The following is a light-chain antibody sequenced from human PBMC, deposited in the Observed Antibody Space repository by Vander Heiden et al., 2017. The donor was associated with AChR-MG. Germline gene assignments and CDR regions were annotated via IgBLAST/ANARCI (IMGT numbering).Light chain of an antibody. CDR2: AAS. CDR3: QQEYSYRPT. Sequence: AIRMTQSPSSFSASTGDRVTITCRASQGISSYLAWYQQKPGKAPKLLIYAASTLQSGVPSRFSGSGSGTDFTLTISCLQSEDFATYYCQQEYSYRPTFGGGTKVEIK. CDR1: QGISSY. J-gene: IGKJ4*01. V-gene: IGKV1-8*01.